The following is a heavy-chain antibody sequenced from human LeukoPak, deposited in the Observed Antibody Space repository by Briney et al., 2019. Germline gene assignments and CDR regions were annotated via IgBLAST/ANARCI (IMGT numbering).Heavy chain of an antibody. V-gene: IGHV4-61*08. D-gene: IGHD3-22*01. CDR3: AGVRLGSSGFSEYFEH. CDR1: GVSISSGDYY. Sequence: SETLSLTCTVSGVSISSGDYYWSWIRQPPGKGLEWIGEISQSARTNYNPSLKSRLTMSIDKSRNQFSLRMGSVTAADTAVYYCAGVRLGSSGFSEYFEHWGQGTLVTVSS. CDR2: ISQSART. J-gene: IGHJ1*01.